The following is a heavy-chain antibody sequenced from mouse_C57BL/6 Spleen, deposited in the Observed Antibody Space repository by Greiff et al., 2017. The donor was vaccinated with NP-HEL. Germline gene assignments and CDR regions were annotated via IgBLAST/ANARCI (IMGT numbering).Heavy chain of an antibody. D-gene: IGHD2-4*01. J-gene: IGHJ4*01. Sequence: QVQLQQSGAELVRPGSSVKLSCKASGYTFTSYWMHWVKQRPIQGLEWIGNIDPSDSETHYNQKFKDKATLTVDKSSSTAYMQLSSLTSEDSAVYYCARSDYDDGGDYWGQGTSVTVSS. CDR3: ARSDYDDGGDY. CDR1: GYTFTSYW. CDR2: IDPSDSET. V-gene: IGHV1-52*01.